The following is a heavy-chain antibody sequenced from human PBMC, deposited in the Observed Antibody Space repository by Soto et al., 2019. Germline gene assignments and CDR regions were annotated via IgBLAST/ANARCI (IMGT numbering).Heavy chain of an antibody. CDR3: AGFNRRDGYNLDY. D-gene: IGHD5-12*01. CDR2: IYYSGST. Sequence: SETLSLTCTVSGGSISSYYWSWIRQPPGKGLEWIGYIYYSGSTNYNPSLKSRVTISVDTSKNQFSLKLSSVTAADTAVYYCAGFNRRDGYNLDYWGQGTLVTVS. J-gene: IGHJ4*02. V-gene: IGHV4-59*01. CDR1: GGSISSYY.